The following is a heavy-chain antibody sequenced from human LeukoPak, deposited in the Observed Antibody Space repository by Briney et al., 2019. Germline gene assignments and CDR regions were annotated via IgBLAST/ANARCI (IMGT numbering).Heavy chain of an antibody. CDR2: ISGSGGST. V-gene: IGHV3-23*01. D-gene: IGHD6-13*01. CDR3: AKDHRGGSSSWYPNWFDP. CDR1: GFTFSSYA. J-gene: IGHJ5*02. Sequence: PGGSLRLSCAASGFTFSSYAMSWVRQAPGKGLEWVSAISGSGGSTYYADSVKGRFTISRDNSKNTLYLQMNSLRAEDTAVYYCAKDHRGGSSSWYPNWFDPWGQGTLVTVSS.